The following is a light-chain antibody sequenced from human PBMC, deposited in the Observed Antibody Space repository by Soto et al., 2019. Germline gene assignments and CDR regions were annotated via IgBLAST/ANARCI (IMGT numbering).Light chain of an antibody. CDR3: QQRSNWPL. J-gene: IGKJ5*01. CDR2: DAS. V-gene: IGKV3-11*01. Sequence: IVLTQSPATLSLSPGERATLSCRASQSVSSYLAWYQQKPGQAPRLLIYDASNRATGIPARFRGSGSGTDFTLTISSLEPEDFAVYYCQQRSNWPLFGQGTRLEIK. CDR1: QSVSSY.